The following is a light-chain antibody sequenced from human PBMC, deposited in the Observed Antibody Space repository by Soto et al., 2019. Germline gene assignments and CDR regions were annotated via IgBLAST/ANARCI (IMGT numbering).Light chain of an antibody. CDR3: SSFTSISTWV. J-gene: IGLJ3*02. CDR2: EVS. V-gene: IGLV2-14*01. CDR1: SSDIGTYNY. Sequence: QSALTQPASVSGSPGQSITISCTGSSSDIGTYNYVSWCQQHPGKAPKLMIYEVSNRPSGVSNRFSGSKSGNTASLTISGLQAEDEADYYCSSFTSISTWVFGGGTKLTVL.